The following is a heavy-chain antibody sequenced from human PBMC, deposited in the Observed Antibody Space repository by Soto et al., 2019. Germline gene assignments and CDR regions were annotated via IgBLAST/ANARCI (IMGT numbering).Heavy chain of an antibody. Sequence: PGGSLRLSCVASGFTFTNYALAWVRQAPGKGLEWVSAISGGGVSTYYADSVRGRFTISRDNSQNTLYLQMNSLRAEDTALYYCAKWDVVIPSTMSGVNSFDPWGQGTQVTVSS. J-gene: IGHJ5*02. D-gene: IGHD2-2*01. V-gene: IGHV3-23*01. CDR3: AKWDVVIPSTMSGVNSFDP. CDR2: ISGGGVST. CDR1: GFTFTNYA.